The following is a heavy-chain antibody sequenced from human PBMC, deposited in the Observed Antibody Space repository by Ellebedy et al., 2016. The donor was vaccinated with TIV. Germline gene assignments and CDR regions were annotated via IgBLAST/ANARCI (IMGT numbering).Heavy chain of an antibody. V-gene: IGHV3-74*03. CDR3: ATGPYSYGWGY. D-gene: IGHD5-18*01. CDR2: INGDGTTT. Sequence: GESLKISCAVSGFTFSSYWMQWVRQAPGKGLVWVSGINGDGTTTTYADSVKGRFTISRDNAKNTLYLQMNSLRVEDTAVYFCATGPYSYGWGYWGQGTLVTVSS. J-gene: IGHJ4*02. CDR1: GFTFSSYW.